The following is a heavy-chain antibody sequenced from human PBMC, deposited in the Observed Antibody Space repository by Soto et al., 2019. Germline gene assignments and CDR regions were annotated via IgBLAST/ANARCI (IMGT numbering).Heavy chain of an antibody. V-gene: IGHV1-69*13. CDR1: GGTFSSYA. CDR3: ARVRLYDFSRPPYYGMDV. CDR2: IIPIFGTA. J-gene: IGHJ6*02. D-gene: IGHD3-3*01. Sequence: SVKVSCKASGGTFSSYAISWVRQAPGQGLEWMGGIIPIFGTANYAQKFQGRVTITADESTSTAYMELSSLRSEDTAVYYCARVRLYDFSRPPYYGMDVWGQLTTVTVSS.